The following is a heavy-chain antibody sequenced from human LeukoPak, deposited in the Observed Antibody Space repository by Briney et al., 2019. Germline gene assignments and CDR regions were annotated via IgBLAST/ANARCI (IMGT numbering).Heavy chain of an antibody. CDR3: ARDPIHRDDYNAE. CDR1: GPSIGSFY. J-gene: IGHJ4*02. Sequence: SQTLSLTCSVSGPSIGSFYWSWIRQPPGRGLELVGSIHYSGTTNYKPSPNLRVTMSIDTSKNQIHLNLNSVSATPTAVYYCARDPIHRDDYNAEWGQGVLVSVSS. CDR2: IHYSGTT. D-gene: IGHD5-24*01. V-gene: IGHV4-59*01.